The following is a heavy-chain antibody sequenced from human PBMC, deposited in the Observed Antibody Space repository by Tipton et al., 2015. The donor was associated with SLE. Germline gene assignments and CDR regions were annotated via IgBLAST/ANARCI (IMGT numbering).Heavy chain of an antibody. J-gene: IGHJ4*02. CDR3: AKDGSSGDRGADYFDY. CDR2: ISYDGSNK. CDR1: GFTFSSYG. V-gene: IGHV3-30*18. D-gene: IGHD6-19*01. Sequence: QLVQSGGGVVQPGRSLRLSCAASGFTFSSYGMHWVRQAPGKGLEWVAVISYDGSNKYYADSVKGRFTISRDNSKNTLYLQMNSLRAEDTAVYYCAKDGSSGDRGADYFDYWGQGTLVTVSS.